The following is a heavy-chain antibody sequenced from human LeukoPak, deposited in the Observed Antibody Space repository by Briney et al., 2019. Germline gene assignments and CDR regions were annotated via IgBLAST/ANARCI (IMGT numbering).Heavy chain of an antibody. Sequence: GGSLRLSCAASGFTFSDYYMSWIRQAPGKGLEGVSYISSSGSTIYYADSVKGRFTISRDNAKNSLYLQMNSLRAEDTAVYYCATDGGNTAMVMLDYWGQGTLVTVSS. CDR1: GFTFSDYY. J-gene: IGHJ4*02. CDR3: ATDGGNTAMVMLDY. CDR2: ISSSGSTI. D-gene: IGHD5-18*01. V-gene: IGHV3-11*04.